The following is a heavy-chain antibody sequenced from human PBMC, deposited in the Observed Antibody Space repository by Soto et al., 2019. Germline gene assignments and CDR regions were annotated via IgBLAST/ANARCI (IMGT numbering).Heavy chain of an antibody. Sequence: EVQLLESGGGLAQPGGSLRLSCAVSGITFTNYAMGWVRQAPGKGLEWVSGISGNVGSTTHYADSVKGRFTISRDNSKNILFLQMNSLRAEDTAVYYCAKHRGFVAGPCDSWGQGHLVIVSS. J-gene: IGHJ4*02. CDR2: ISGNVGSTT. CDR1: GITFTNYA. D-gene: IGHD6-19*01. CDR3: AKHRGFVAGPCDS. V-gene: IGHV3-23*01.